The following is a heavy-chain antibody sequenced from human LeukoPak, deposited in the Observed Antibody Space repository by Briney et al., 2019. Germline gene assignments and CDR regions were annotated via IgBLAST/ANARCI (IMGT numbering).Heavy chain of an antibody. CDR1: GGSFSGYY. J-gene: IGHJ6*02. CDR3: ARGVLTGYFSSFYYSMDV. V-gene: IGHV4-34*01. D-gene: IGHD3-9*01. CDR2: INHSGST. Sequence: SETLSLTCAVYGGSFSGYYWSWIRQSPGKGLEWIGEINHSGSTNYNPSLKSRATISVDTSKNQFSLKLSSVTAADTAVYYCARGVLTGYFSSFYYSMDVWGQGTTVTVSS.